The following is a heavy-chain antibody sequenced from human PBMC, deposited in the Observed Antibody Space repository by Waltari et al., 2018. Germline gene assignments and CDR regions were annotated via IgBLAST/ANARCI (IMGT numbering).Heavy chain of an antibody. V-gene: IGHV4-39*07. D-gene: IGHD3-3*01. J-gene: IGHJ5*02. CDR2: IYYSGST. CDR3: ARGKGDYYDFWSGYYASPSYNWFDP. Sequence: QLQLQESGPGLVKPSETLSLTCTVSGGSISSSSYYWGWIRQPPGKGLEWIGSIYYSGSTYYNPSLKSRVTISVDTSKNQFSLKLSSVTAADTAVYYCARGKGDYYDFWSGYYASPSYNWFDPWGQGTLVTVSS. CDR1: GGSISSSSYY.